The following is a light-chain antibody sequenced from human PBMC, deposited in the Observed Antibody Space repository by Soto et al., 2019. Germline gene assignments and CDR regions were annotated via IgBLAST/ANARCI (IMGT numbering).Light chain of an antibody. J-gene: IGLJ3*02. CDR1: SSNIGAGYD. CDR2: GNS. CDR3: QSYDSSLSGWV. V-gene: IGLV1-40*01. Sequence: QSVLTQPPSVSGAPGQRVTISCTESSSNIGAGYDVHWYQQLPGTAPKLLIYGNSNRPSGVPDRFSGSKSGTSASLAITGLQAEDEADYYCQSYDSSLSGWVFGGGPQVTVL.